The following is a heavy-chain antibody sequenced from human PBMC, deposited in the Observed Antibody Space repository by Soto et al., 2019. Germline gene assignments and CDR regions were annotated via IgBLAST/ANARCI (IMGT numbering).Heavy chain of an antibody. CDR1: GFTFSSFG. CDR2: ISYDGSNT. CDR3: AKEEGYSYALGAAYYYAMDV. J-gene: IGHJ6*02. Sequence: QVQLVESGGGVVQPGRSLRLSCTASGFTFSSFGMYWVRQAPGKGLEWVAIISYDGSNTYYADSVKGRFTVSRDNSKSTLFLEMSNLTLGDTALYFCAKEEGYSYALGAAYYYAMDVWGQGTTVTVSS. D-gene: IGHD3-16*01. V-gene: IGHV3-30*18.